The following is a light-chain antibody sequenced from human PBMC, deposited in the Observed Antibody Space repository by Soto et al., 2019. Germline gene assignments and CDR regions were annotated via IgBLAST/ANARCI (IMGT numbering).Light chain of an antibody. CDR1: QSVSSSY. Sequence: IVLTQSPGTLSLSPVERATLSCRARQSVSSSYLAWYQQKPGQAPRLLIYGASSRATGIPDRFSGSGSGTDFTLTISRLEPEDFAVYYCQQYGSSRTFGQGTKVDIK. J-gene: IGKJ1*01. CDR3: QQYGSSRT. CDR2: GAS. V-gene: IGKV3-20*01.